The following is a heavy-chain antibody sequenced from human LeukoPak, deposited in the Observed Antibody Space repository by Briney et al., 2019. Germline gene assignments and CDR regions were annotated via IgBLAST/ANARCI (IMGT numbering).Heavy chain of an antibody. Sequence: GGSLRLSCAASGFTFSSSAMSWVRQAPGKGLEWVSAISNNGGYTYYADSVQGRLNISRDNSKSTLCLQMNSLRAEDTAVYYCAKQLGYCSDGSCYFPYWGQGTLVTVSS. CDR2: ISNNGGYT. D-gene: IGHD2-15*01. CDR1: GFTFSSSA. J-gene: IGHJ4*02. V-gene: IGHV3-23*01. CDR3: AKQLGYCSDGSCYFPY.